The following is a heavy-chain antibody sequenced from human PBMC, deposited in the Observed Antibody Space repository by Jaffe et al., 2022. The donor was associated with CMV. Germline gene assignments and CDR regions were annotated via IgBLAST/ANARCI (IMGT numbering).Heavy chain of an antibody. CDR3: ARHNTPVGSYRAGYDY. Sequence: QLQLQESGPGLVKPSETLSLTCTVSGGSISSSSYYWGWIRQPPGKGLEWIGSIYYSGSTYYNPSLKSRVTISVDTSKNQFSLKLSSVTAADTAVYYCARHNTPVGSYRAGYDYWGQGTLVTVSS. D-gene: IGHD1-26*01. CDR2: IYYSGST. CDR1: GGSISSSSYY. V-gene: IGHV4-39*01. J-gene: IGHJ4*02.